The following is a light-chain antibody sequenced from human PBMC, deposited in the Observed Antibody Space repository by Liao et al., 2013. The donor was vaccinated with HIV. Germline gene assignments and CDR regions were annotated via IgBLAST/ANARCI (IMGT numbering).Light chain of an antibody. CDR1: SVGGTS. Sequence: SYELTQPPSVSVAPGKTAMITCGGDSVGGTSVHWYRQKPGQAPLLVIYFDSDRPSGIPERFSGSNSGSTATLTISRVEAGDEADYYCQVWDGSSDHPVFGGGTKLTVL. CDR2: FDS. V-gene: IGLV3-21*04. CDR3: QVWDGSSDHPV. J-gene: IGLJ3*02.